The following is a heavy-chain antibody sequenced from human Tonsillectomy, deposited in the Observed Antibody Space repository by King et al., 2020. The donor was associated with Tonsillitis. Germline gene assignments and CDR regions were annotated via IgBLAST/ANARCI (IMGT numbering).Heavy chain of an antibody. CDR3: ARAPCSGGDCYYFDY. Sequence: VQLQESGPGLVKPSQTLSLTCTVSGGSISSGNYYWSWIRQPAGKGLEWIGRIYASGSTNYNPSLKSRVTMAVDTSKNPFSLKRSSVTAADTAVYYCARAPCSGGDCYYFDYWGQGTLVTVSS. CDR2: IYASGST. D-gene: IGHD2-21*02. V-gene: IGHV4-61*02. J-gene: IGHJ4*02. CDR1: GGSISSGNYY.